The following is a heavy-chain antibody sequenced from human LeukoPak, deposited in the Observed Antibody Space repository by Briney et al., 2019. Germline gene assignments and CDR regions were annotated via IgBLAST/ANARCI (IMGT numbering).Heavy chain of an antibody. CDR1: GGSFSGYY. J-gene: IGHJ6*02. D-gene: IGHD2-2*01. Sequence: KPSETLSLTCAVYGGSFSGYYWSWIRQPPGKGLEWIGEINHSGSTNYNPSLKSRVTISVGTSKNQFSLKLSSVTAADTAVYYCARVSVVPAAIPYYYYYYGMDVWGQGTTVTVSS. CDR2: INHSGST. CDR3: ARVSVVPAAIPYYYYYYGMDV. V-gene: IGHV4-34*01.